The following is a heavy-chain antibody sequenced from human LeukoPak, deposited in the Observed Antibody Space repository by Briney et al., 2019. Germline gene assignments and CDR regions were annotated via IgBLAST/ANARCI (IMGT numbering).Heavy chain of an antibody. J-gene: IGHJ5*02. V-gene: IGHV3-7*01. Sequence: GGSLRLSCAASGFTFSGYWMSWVRQAPGKGLEWVANVKPDGSDKAYVDSVKGRFTISRDNTKNSLYLQMSSLRAEDTAVYYCARAMTWGQGTLVSVSS. CDR3: ARAMT. CDR1: GFTFSGYW. CDR2: VKPDGSDK.